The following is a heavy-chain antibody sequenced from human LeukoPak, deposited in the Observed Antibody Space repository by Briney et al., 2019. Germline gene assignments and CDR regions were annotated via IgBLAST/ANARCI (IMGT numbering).Heavy chain of an antibody. CDR1: GGTFSSYA. J-gene: IGHJ5*02. CDR2: IIPIFGTA. CDR3: AFLGPIVGASLWFDP. D-gene: IGHD1-26*01. V-gene: IGHV1-69*05. Sequence: AAPVTVSCKASGGTFSSYAISWVRQAPGQGLEWMGGIIPIFGTANYAQKFQGRVTITTDESTSTAYMELSSLRSEDTAVYYCAFLGPIVGASLWFDPWGQGTLVTVSS.